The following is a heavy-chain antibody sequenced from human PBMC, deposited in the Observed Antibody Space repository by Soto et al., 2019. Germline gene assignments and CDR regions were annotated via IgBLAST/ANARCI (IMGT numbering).Heavy chain of an antibody. CDR3: ARDQRNIVATVHYYYYGMDV. D-gene: IGHD5-12*01. Sequence: PGGSLRLSCAASGFTFSSYSINWVRQAPGKGLEWVSSISSSSSYIYYADSVKGRFTISRDNAKNSLYLQMNSLRAEDTAVYYCARDQRNIVATVHYYYYGMDVWGQGTTVTVSS. CDR1: GFTFSSYS. V-gene: IGHV3-21*01. J-gene: IGHJ6*02. CDR2: ISSSSSYI.